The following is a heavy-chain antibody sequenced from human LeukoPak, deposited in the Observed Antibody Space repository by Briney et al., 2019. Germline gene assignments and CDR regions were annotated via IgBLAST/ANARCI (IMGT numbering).Heavy chain of an antibody. CDR2: IYYSGST. V-gene: IGHV4-39*07. CDR3: ARVVYDSSGYFHYYYYYMDV. J-gene: IGHJ6*03. CDR1: GGSISSSSYY. Sequence: SETLSLTCTVSGGSISSSSYYWGWIRQPPGKGREWIGSIYYSGSTYYNPSLKSRVTISVDTSKNQFSLKLSSVTAADTAVYYCARVVYDSSGYFHYYYYYMDVWGKGTTVTVSS. D-gene: IGHD3-22*01.